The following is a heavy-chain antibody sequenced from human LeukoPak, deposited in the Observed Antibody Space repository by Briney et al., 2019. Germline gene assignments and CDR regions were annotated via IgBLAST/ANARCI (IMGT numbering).Heavy chain of an antibody. Sequence: PSETLSLTCAVYGGSFSGYYWSWIRQPPGKGLEWIGEINHSGSTNYNPSLKSRVTISVDTSENQFSLKLSSVTAADTAVYYCARPITMIPKDAFDIWGQGTMVTVSS. V-gene: IGHV4-34*01. D-gene: IGHD3-22*01. CDR3: ARPITMIPKDAFDI. CDR1: GGSFSGYY. J-gene: IGHJ3*02. CDR2: INHSGST.